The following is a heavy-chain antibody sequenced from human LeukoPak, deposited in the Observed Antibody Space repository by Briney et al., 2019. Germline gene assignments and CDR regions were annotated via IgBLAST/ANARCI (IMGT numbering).Heavy chain of an antibody. CDR2: ISGSGGST. Sequence: GGSLRLSCAASGFTFSSYAMSGVRQAPGKGLEWVSAISGSGGSTYYADSVKGRFTISRDNSKNTLYLQMNSLRAEDTAVYYCAKERNFWSGYYTGFDYWGQGALVTVSS. CDR3: AKERNFWSGYYTGFDY. CDR1: GFTFSSYA. V-gene: IGHV3-23*01. J-gene: IGHJ4*02. D-gene: IGHD3-3*01.